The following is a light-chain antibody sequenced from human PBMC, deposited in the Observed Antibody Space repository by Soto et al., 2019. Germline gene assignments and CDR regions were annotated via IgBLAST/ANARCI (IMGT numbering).Light chain of an antibody. CDR1: QSVSSN. J-gene: IGKJ4*01. CDR3: QQYNNWPPLT. V-gene: IGKV3D-15*01. CDR2: GAS. Sequence: EIVMTQSPATLSVSPGERATLSCRASQSVSSNLALYQQKPGQAPRLLIYGASTRPTGIPARFSGSGSGTEFTLTISSLQSEDFAVYYCQQYNNWPPLTFGGGNKVEIK.